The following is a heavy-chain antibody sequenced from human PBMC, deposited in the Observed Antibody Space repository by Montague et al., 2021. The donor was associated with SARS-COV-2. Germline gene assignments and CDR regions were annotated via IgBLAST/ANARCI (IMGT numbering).Heavy chain of an antibody. CDR2: IYYTGST. CDR1: GGSVSSSSYY. V-gene: IGHV4-39*01. Sequence: SQTLSLTCTVSGGSVSSSSYYWGWIRQPPGKGLEWIGSIYYTGSTYYNPSLKGRVTIFVDTSKNQFSLKLSSVTAADTAAYYCARHITGSGNAFDIWGQGTMVTVSS. J-gene: IGHJ3*02. D-gene: IGHD3-10*01. CDR3: ARHITGSGNAFDI.